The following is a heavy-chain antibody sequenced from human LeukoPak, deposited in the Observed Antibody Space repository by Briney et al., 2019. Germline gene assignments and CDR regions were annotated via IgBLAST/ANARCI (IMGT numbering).Heavy chain of an antibody. CDR2: MKQSGTP. Sequence: SETLSLTCAVYGGSFSAFHWDWIRQSPAKGLEWLGEMKQSGTPRYNPALQSRVITSVDKSKNQFSLNVRSVTAADTAVYYCASRPFLYGFRTYFDNWAQGTLVTVSS. CDR3: ASRPFLYGFRTYFDN. CDR1: GGSFSAFH. J-gene: IGHJ4*02. D-gene: IGHD3-10*01. V-gene: IGHV4-34*01.